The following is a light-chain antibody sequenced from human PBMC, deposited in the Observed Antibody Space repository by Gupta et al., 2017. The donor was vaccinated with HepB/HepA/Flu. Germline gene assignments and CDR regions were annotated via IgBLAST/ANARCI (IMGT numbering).Light chain of an antibody. V-gene: IGKV3-15*01. Sequence: PGQRVTLSCRASQSVRNNLAWYHQKPGQVPRLLIYGASTRDTAIPARFSGRGLGIVFTLTISDLQQGDIAVYYSQHGKNAPGFTFGQGTRVEIK. CDR2: GAS. J-gene: IGKJ5*01. CDR1: QSVRNN. CDR3: QHGKNAPGFT.